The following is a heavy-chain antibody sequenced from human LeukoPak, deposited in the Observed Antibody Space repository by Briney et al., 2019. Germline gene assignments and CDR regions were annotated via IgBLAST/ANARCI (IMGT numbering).Heavy chain of an antibody. V-gene: IGHV3-53*01. CDR3: ASNYDSSGYYYEVRAFDI. CDR2: IYSGGST. Sequence: GGSLRLSCAASGFTVSSNYMSWVRQAPGKGLEWVSVIYSGGSTYYADSVKGRFTISRDNSKSTLYLQMNSLRAEDTAVYYCASNYDSSGYYYEVRAFDIWGQGTMVTVSS. D-gene: IGHD3-22*01. J-gene: IGHJ3*02. CDR1: GFTVSSNY.